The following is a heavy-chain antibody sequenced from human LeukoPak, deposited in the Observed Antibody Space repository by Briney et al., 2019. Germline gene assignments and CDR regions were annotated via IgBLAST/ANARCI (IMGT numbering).Heavy chain of an antibody. CDR3: ARTELELLSPFDY. J-gene: IGHJ4*02. Sequence: SETLSLTCTVSGYSISSGYYWGWIRPPPGKGLEWIGSIYHSGSTYYNPSLKSRVTISVDTSKNQFSLKLSSVTAADTAVYYCARTELELLSPFDYWGQGTLVTVSS. V-gene: IGHV4-38-2*02. CDR2: IYHSGST. D-gene: IGHD1-7*01. CDR1: GYSISSGYY.